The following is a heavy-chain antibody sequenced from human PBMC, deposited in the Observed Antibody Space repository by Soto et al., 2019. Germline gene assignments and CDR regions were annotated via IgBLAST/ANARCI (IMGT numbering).Heavy chain of an antibody. CDR3: AKFGFLGVVTGYFDY. CDR1: GFSFSNYG. V-gene: IGHV3-23*01. D-gene: IGHD3-10*01. CDR2: ISGSGGST. Sequence: GGSLRLSCAASGFSFSNYGMTWVRQAPGEGLECVSRISGSGGSTYNADSVKGRFTISRDNSKNMLYLQMNSLRAEDTAVYYCAKFGFLGVVTGYFDYWGQGILVTVSS. J-gene: IGHJ4*02.